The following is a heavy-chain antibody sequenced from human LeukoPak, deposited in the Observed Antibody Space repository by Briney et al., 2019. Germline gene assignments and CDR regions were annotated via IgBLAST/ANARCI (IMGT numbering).Heavy chain of an antibody. CDR1: GGTFSSYA. J-gene: IGHJ4*02. CDR3: ARGFTVTLRYCFDY. V-gene: IGHV1-69*13. CDR2: IIPILGTA. Sequence: SVKVSCKASGGTFSSYAISWVRQAPGQGLEWMGGIIPILGTANYAQKFQGRVTITADESTSTAYMELSSLRSEDTAVYYCARGFTVTLRYCFDYWGQGTLVTVSS. D-gene: IGHD4-11*01.